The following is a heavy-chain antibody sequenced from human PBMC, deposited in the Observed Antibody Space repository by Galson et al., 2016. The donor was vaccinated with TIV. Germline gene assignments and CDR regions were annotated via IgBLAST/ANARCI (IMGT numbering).Heavy chain of an antibody. CDR2: ISWDDDK. Sequence: KPTQTLTVTCTFSGFSFSTSGVGVGWIRQPPGKALEWLALISWDDDKRYSPSLKSRLTISKDTSKNQVGLTMTNIDPVDTATYFCAHSRTDDYGDTIYHYGLDFWGQGTTVTVSS. V-gene: IGHV2-5*02. CDR1: GFSFSTSGVG. J-gene: IGHJ6*02. D-gene: IGHD4-17*01. CDR3: AHSRTDDYGDTIYHYGLDF.